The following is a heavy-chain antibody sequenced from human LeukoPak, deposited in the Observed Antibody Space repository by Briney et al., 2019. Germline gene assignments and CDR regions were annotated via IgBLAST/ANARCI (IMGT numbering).Heavy chain of an antibody. CDR1: GFTFDSYA. CDR3: AKSRNAYYFAMDV. Sequence: PGGSLRLSCAASGFTFDSYAMSWARQAPGKGLEWVSLISITGADTYYADSVDGRFTVSRDNSKNMIYLQMNSLRAEDTAVYYCAKSRNAYYFAMDVWGLGTTVTVSS. CDR2: ISITGADT. D-gene: IGHD1-1*01. J-gene: IGHJ6*02. V-gene: IGHV3-23*01.